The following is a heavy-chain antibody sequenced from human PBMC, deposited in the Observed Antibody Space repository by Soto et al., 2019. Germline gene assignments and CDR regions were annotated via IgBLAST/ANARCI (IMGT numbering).Heavy chain of an antibody. CDR3: ARSKRDSSGYYPNWFDP. J-gene: IGHJ5*02. V-gene: IGHV4-30-4*08. CDR1: GGSISSGDYY. D-gene: IGHD3-22*01. Sequence: SETLSLTCTVSGGSISSGDYYWSWNRQPPGKGLEWIGYIYYSGSTYYNPSLKNRVTISVDTSKNKFSLKLSSVTAADTAVYYCARSKRDSSGYYPNWFDPWGQGTLVTVYS. CDR2: IYYSGST.